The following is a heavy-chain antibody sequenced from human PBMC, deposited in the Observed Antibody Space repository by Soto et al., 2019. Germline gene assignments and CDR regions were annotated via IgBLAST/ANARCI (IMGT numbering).Heavy chain of an antibody. CDR3: ARDPAP. CDR2: IYNSGST. V-gene: IGHV4-31*01. CDR1: GGSISSGGYY. J-gene: IGHJ5*02. Sequence: QVQLQESGPGLVKPSQTLSLTCTVSGGSISSGGYYWSWIRQDPGKGLEWIGYIYNSGSTYYYPYLHSLVTISADTSKNQFSLKLSSVTAADTAVYYCARDPAPWGHGTLVTVSS.